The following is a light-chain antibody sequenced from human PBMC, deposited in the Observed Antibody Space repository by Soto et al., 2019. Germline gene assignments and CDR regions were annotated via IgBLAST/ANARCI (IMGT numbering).Light chain of an antibody. CDR2: AAS. J-gene: IGKJ1*01. CDR3: QQSYSYTRM. V-gene: IGKV1-6*01. Sequence: IQLTQSPSSLSASVEDRVTITCGASQDIRSALGWYQQKPGKVPKLLIYAASTLQSGVPSRFSGSRSGTDFTLTISSLQPEDSATYYCQQSYSYTRMFGQGTKVDI. CDR1: QDIRSA.